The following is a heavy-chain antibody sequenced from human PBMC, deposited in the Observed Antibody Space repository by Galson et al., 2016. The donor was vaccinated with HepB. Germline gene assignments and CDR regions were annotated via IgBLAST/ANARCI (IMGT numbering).Heavy chain of an antibody. CDR2: INPNSGGT. CDR1: GYTFTSYG. CDR3: AREHDIWTSYAFDI. V-gene: IGHV1-2*02. Sequence: SVKVSCKASGYTFTSYGISWVRQAPGQGLEWMGWINPNSGGTNYAQKFQGRVTMTRATSISTAYMELSRLRSEDTAVYYCAREHDIWTSYAFDIWGQGTMVTVSS. D-gene: IGHD3/OR15-3a*01. J-gene: IGHJ3*02.